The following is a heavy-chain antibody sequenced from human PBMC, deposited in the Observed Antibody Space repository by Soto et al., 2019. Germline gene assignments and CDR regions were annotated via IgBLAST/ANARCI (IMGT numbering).Heavy chain of an antibody. Sequence: QVQLQESGPGLVKPSETLPLTCTVSGGSINNYYWSWIRQPPGRGLEWIGYIYYSGSTNYNSSLNRRVTLSADTSKLQFSLKLRPVTAADTAVYYCARVVTRGGDNSLPPYYGLDVWGQGTTVTVS. V-gene: IGHV4-59*01. D-gene: IGHD2-21*01. CDR3: ARVVTRGGDNSLPPYYGLDV. CDR2: IYYSGST. CDR1: GGSINNYY. J-gene: IGHJ6*02.